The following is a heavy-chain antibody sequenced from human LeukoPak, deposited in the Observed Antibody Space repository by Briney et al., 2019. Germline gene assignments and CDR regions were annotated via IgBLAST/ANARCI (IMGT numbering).Heavy chain of an antibody. D-gene: IGHD2-15*01. V-gene: IGHV3-23*01. J-gene: IGHJ4*02. Sequence: GGCLRLSCVASGFIFSTHAMSWVRLAPGRGLEWVSTISDSWGGTQFTESVKGRFTISRDNSMSTLSLQMKSLRVEDTALYYCARGYCSGGSCTWGLFDSWGQGTLVTVSS. CDR2: ISDSWGGT. CDR3: ARGYCSGGSCTWGLFDS. CDR1: GFIFSTHA.